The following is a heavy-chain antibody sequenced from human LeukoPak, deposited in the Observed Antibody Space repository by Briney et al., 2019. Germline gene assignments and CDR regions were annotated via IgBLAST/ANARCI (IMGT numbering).Heavy chain of an antibody. CDR1: GFSLSTSGMC. CDR3: ARTRHSSSFRDYYYGMDV. D-gene: IGHD6-13*01. V-gene: IGHV2-70*01. Sequence: QSGPTLVNPTQTLTLTCTFSGFSLSTSGMCVSWIRQPPGKALEWLALIDWDDDEYYSTSLKTRLTISKDTSKNQVVLTMTNMDPVDTATYYCARTRHSSSFRDYYYGMDVWGQGTTVTVSS. J-gene: IGHJ6*02. CDR2: IDWDDDE.